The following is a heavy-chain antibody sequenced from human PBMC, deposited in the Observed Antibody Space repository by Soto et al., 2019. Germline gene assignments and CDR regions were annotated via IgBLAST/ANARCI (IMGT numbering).Heavy chain of an antibody. V-gene: IGHV2-5*02. D-gene: IGHD3-10*01. Sequence: QITLKESGPTLVKPTQTLTLTCTFSGFSLSTSGVGVGWIRQPPGKALEWLALIYWDDDKRYSPSLKSRLTIPRDTSKNQVVLTMTNVDPVDTATYYCAHSLYYGWGMSWFDPWGQGTLVTVSS. J-gene: IGHJ5*02. CDR2: IYWDDDK. CDR1: GFSLSTSGVG. CDR3: AHSLYYGWGMSWFDP.